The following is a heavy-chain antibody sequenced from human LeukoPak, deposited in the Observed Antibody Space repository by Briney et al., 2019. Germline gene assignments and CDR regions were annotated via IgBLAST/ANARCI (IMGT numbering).Heavy chain of an antibody. CDR1: GYTLTELS. D-gene: IGHD3-10*01. Sequence: GASVKVSCKGSGYTLTELSMHWVRQAPGKGVEWMGGFDPEDGEPISAQKFQGRVTMTEDTSTDTAYMELSSLRSEDTAEYYCATDQAHGRALWGEGTLVTVSS. J-gene: IGHJ4*02. CDR3: ATDQAHGRAL. V-gene: IGHV1-24*01. CDR2: FDPEDGEP.